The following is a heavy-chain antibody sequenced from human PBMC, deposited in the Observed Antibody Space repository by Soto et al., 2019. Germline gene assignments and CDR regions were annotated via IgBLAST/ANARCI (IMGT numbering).Heavy chain of an antibody. V-gene: IGHV2-5*02. Sequence: QITLKESGPTLVKPTQTLTLTCTFSGFSLSTSGVGVGWIRQPPGKALEWLALIYWDDDKRYSPSLKSRLTLTKDTSKTQVVLTMTNMDPVDTATYYCAHIISGSTSRLYYYYGMDVWGQGTTVTVSS. J-gene: IGHJ6*02. CDR2: IYWDDDK. CDR3: AHIISGSTSRLYYYYGMDV. CDR1: GFSLSTSGVG. D-gene: IGHD2-2*01.